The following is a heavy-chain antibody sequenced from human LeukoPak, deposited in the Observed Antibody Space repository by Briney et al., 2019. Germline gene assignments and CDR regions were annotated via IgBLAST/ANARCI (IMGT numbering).Heavy chain of an antibody. CDR2: ISYDGSNK. D-gene: IGHD2-15*01. CDR3: ARDYCSGGSCQYYFDY. V-gene: IGHV3-30-3*01. CDR1: GFTFSSYA. J-gene: IGHJ4*02. Sequence: GGSLRLSCAASGFTFSSYAMHWVRQAPGKGLEWVAVISYDGSNKYYADSVKGRFTISRDNSKNTLYLQMNSLRAEDTAVYYCARDYCSGGSCQYYFDYWGQGTLVTVSS.